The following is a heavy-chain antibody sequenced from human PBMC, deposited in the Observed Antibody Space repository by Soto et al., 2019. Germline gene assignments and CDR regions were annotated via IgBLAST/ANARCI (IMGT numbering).Heavy chain of an antibody. CDR2: IYYSGST. Sequence: SETLSLTCTVSGGSISSYYWSWIRQPPGKGLEWIGYIYYSGSTNYNPSLKSRVTISVDMSKNQFSLKLSSVTAADTAVYYCARVGGSLNYYYYYGMDVWGQGTTVTVSS. V-gene: IGHV4-59*01. D-gene: IGHD3-16*01. CDR3: ARVGGSLNYYYYYGMDV. CDR1: GGSISSYY. J-gene: IGHJ6*02.